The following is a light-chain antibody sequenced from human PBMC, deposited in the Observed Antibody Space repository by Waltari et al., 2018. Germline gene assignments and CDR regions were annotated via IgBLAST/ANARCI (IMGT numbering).Light chain of an antibody. CDR1: SSDLGSYHY. CDR3: SSYTSRTTLFVV. Sequence: QSALTQPASVSGSPGQSLTISCTGTSSDLGSYHYVSWYQQHPGKAPKLIVYEVTNRPSGVSHRFSGSKSGNTASLTISGLQAEDEAHYYCSSYTSRTTLFVVFGGGTKLTVL. J-gene: IGLJ2*01. V-gene: IGLV2-14*01. CDR2: EVT.